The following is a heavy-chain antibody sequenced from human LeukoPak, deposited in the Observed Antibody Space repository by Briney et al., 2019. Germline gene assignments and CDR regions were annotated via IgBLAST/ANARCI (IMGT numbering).Heavy chain of an antibody. V-gene: IGHV1-2*02. D-gene: IGHD3-10*01. Sequence: GASVKVSCKASGYTFTGYYMHWVRQAPGQGLEWMGWINPNSGGTNYAQKFQGRVTMTRDTSISTAYMELSRLRSDDTAVYYCARGYYYGSGSYYNYYYGMDVRGQGTTVTVSS. CDR1: GYTFTGYY. J-gene: IGHJ6*02. CDR3: ARGYYYGSGSYYNYYYGMDV. CDR2: INPNSGGT.